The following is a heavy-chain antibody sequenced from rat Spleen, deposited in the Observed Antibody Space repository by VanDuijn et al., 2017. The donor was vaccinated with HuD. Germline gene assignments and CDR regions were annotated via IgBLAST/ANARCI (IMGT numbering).Heavy chain of an antibody. Sequence: QVLLKESGPGLVHPSQTLSLTCTVSGFSLTSNGVIWVRQPPGKGLEWIAAISSGGSTYYNSALKSRLSISRDTSKSQVLLKMNSLQTEDTAIYFCTRDDRGEWFAYWGQGTLVTVSS. CDR1: GFSLTSNG. D-gene: IGHD1-4*01. V-gene: IGHV2S12*01. CDR3: TRDDRGEWFAY. J-gene: IGHJ3*01. CDR2: ISSGGST.